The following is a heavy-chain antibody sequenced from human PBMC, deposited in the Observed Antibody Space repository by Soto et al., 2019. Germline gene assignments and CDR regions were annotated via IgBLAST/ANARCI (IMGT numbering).Heavy chain of an antibody. D-gene: IGHD3-22*01. J-gene: IGHJ4*02. CDR3: ARRGRYYDSSGYLLDY. Sequence: SETLSLTCAVYGGSFSGYYWSWIRQPPGKGLEWIGEINHSGSTNYNPSLKSRVTISVDTSKNQFSLKLSSVTAADTAVYYCARRGRYYDSSGYLLDYWGQGTLVTVSS. V-gene: IGHV4-34*01. CDR1: GGSFSGYY. CDR2: INHSGST.